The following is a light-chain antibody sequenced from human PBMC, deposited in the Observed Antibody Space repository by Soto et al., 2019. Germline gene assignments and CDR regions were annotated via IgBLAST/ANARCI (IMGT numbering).Light chain of an antibody. CDR1: QSVTSSY. Sequence: EILLTQSPGTLSLSPGERATLSCRASQSVTSSYLAWYQQRPGQAPRLLIYGASYRATGIPDRFSGSGSATDFTLTISRLEPEDFAIYYCQQYGRSPDTFGQGTKVDIK. V-gene: IGKV3-20*01. CDR3: QQYGRSPDT. CDR2: GAS. J-gene: IGKJ1*01.